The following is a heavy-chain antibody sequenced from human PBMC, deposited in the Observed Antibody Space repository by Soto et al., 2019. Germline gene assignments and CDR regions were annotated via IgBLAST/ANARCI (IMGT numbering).Heavy chain of an antibody. Sequence: GGSPRLSCAASGVTVSSNYMSWVRQAPGKGLVWVSRIYESSTNYADSVKGRFTISRDNAKNTLYLQMNSLRAEDTAVYYCARVESGSATAAADYWGQGTLVTVSS. V-gene: IGHV3-74*01. CDR1: GVTVSSNY. CDR3: ARVESGSATAAADY. J-gene: IGHJ4*02. D-gene: IGHD2-15*01. CDR2: IYESST.